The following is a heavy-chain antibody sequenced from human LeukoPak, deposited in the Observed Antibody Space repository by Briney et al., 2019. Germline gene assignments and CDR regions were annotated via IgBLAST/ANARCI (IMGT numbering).Heavy chain of an antibody. D-gene: IGHD4-17*01. Sequence: ASVKVSCKVSGYTLTELSMHWVRQAPGKGLEWMGGFDSEDGETIYAQKFQGRVTMTEDTSTDTAYMELSSLRSEDTAAYYCAGLPYANGDYNSDYWGQGTLVTVSS. J-gene: IGHJ4*02. V-gene: IGHV1-24*01. CDR2: FDSEDGET. CDR3: AGLPYANGDYNSDY. CDR1: GYTLTELS.